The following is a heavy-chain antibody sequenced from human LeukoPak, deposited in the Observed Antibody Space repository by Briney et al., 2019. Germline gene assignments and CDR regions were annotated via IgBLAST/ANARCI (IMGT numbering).Heavy chain of an antibody. CDR1: GGSFSGYY. V-gene: IGHV4-34*01. D-gene: IGHD3-10*01. J-gene: IGHJ4*02. Sequence: PSETLSLTCAVYGGSFSGYYWSWIRQPPGKGLEWIGEINHSGSTNYNPSLKSRVTISVDTSKNQFSLKLSSVTAADTAVYYCARRFGRMVRGVIIYYFDYWGQGTLVTVSS. CDR3: ARRFGRMVRGVIIYYFDY. CDR2: INHSGST.